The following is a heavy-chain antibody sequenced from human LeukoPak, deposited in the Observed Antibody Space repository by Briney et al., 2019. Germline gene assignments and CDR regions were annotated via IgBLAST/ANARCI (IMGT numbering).Heavy chain of an antibody. CDR3: ARDSSSSYYYYYYYMDV. CDR2: ISSSGATI. CDR1: GFTFSSYE. V-gene: IGHV3-48*03. D-gene: IGHD6-6*01. Sequence: GGSLRLSCAASGFTFSSYEMNWVRQAPGKGLEWVSYISSSGATIYYADSVKGRFTISRDNAKNSLYLQMNSLRAEDTAVYYCARDSSSSYYYYYYYMDVWGKGTTVTVSS. J-gene: IGHJ6*03.